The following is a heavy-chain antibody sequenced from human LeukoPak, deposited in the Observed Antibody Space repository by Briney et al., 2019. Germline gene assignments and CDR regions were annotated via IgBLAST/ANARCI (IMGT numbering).Heavy chain of an antibody. Sequence: PGGSLRLSCAASGFTFSSYGMHWVRQAPGKGLEWVAVIWYDGSNKYYADSVKGRFTISRDNSKNMLYLQMNSLRAEDTAVYYCARVSVAGTGIDPWGQGTLVTVSS. J-gene: IGHJ5*02. V-gene: IGHV3-33*01. CDR3: ARVSVAGTGIDP. CDR2: IWYDGSNK. D-gene: IGHD6-19*01. CDR1: GFTFSSYG.